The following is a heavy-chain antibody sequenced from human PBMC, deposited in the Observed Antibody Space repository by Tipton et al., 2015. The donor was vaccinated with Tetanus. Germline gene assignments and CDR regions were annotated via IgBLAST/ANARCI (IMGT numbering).Heavy chain of an antibody. CDR3: GTSGIGGSGSRVAY. J-gene: IGHJ4*03. CDR2: IQSKTDGGTT. Sequence: LRLSCATSGLFFKNAWMNWVRQAPGKGLDSVGRIQSKTDGGTTDYAALVNVIFSISTDDAKNKQFLQMNSLKTEDTAVYYCGTSGIGGSGSRVAYRGRGTLVSVSS. V-gene: IGHV3-15*07. D-gene: IGHD3-10*01. CDR1: GLFFKNAW.